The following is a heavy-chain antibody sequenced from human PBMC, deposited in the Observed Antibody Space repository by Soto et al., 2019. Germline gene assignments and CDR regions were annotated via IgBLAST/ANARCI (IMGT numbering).Heavy chain of an antibody. Sequence: QVQLVESGGGVVQPERSQRLSCAASKFTFRTYVMHWVRQAPGKGRGWGELISLDGSNKYYADSVKGRFTISRDNSKNTMYLQMNSLRPEDTAVYYCAREMIPMIMGGMSAMDVWGQGTTVTVSS. CDR1: KFTFRTYV. D-gene: IGHD3-22*01. CDR3: AREMIPMIMGGMSAMDV. V-gene: IGHV3-30*04. CDR2: ISLDGSNK. J-gene: IGHJ6*02.